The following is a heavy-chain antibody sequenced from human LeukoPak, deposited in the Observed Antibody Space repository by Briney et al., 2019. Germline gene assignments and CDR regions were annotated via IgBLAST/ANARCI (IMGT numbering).Heavy chain of an antibody. D-gene: IGHD3-22*01. Sequence: GGSLRLSCAASGFTFSSYGMHWVRQAPGKGLEWVAVISSDGSSKYYADSVKGRFTISRDDSKNTLYLQMNSLRPEDTAVYYCARQRTYYYDSSGYYPYWGQGTLVTVSS. J-gene: IGHJ4*02. CDR1: GFTFSSYG. CDR3: ARQRTYYYDSSGYYPY. V-gene: IGHV3-30*03. CDR2: ISSDGSSK.